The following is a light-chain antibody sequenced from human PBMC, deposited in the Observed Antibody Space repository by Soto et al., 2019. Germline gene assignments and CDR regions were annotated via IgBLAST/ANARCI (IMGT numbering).Light chain of an antibody. CDR3: QQYNNWPPLP. CDR2: GAS. CDR1: QSVSSN. J-gene: IGKJ1*01. Sequence: EIVMTQSPATLSVSPGERATLSCRASQSVSSNLAWYQQKPGQAPRLLIYGASTRATGIPARFSGSGSGTEFTLTLSSLQSEDFAVYYCQQYNNWPPLPFGQGTQVEL. V-gene: IGKV3-15*01.